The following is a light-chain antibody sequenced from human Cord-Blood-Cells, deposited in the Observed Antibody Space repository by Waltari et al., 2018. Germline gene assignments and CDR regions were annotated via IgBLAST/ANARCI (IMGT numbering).Light chain of an antibody. Sequence: QSVLTQPPSASGTPGQRVPITCPGSSSNIASNYVYWYQQLPGTAPKLLIYRNNPRPSGVPDRFSGSKSGTSASLAISGLRSEDEADYYCAAWDDSLRVFGGGTKLTVL. CDR3: AAWDDSLRV. V-gene: IGLV1-47*01. CDR1: SSNIASNY. J-gene: IGLJ3*02. CDR2: RNN.